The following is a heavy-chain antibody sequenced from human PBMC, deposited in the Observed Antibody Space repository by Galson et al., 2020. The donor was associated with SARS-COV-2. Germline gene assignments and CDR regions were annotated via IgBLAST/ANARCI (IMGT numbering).Heavy chain of an antibody. CDR3: ARDGQSSRGLACSY. D-gene: IGHD3-10*01. Sequence: GESLKISCAASGFTFSDHAMHWVRQAPGKGLEWVAQIFFDGSEKYYGDSVRGRFTISRDSSKNTVYLQMNNLRVDDTAVYYCARDGQSSRGLACSYWGQGTLLTVSS. CDR1: GFTFSDHA. V-gene: IGHV3-33*01. J-gene: IGHJ4*02. CDR2: IFFDGSEK.